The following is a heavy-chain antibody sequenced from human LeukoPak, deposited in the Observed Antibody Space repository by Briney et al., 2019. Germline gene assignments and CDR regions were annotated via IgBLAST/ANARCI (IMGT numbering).Heavy chain of an antibody. D-gene: IGHD7-27*01. V-gene: IGHV1-46*01. CDR3: VGGAPNWGFDY. Sequence: VASVKVSCKASGYTYTSYFIHWVRQAPGQGLEWMGIINLNGGTTTNAQKFQGRVTMTRDTSTGTVYMELSSLRSEDTAVYYCVGGAPNWGFDYWGQGTLVIVSS. CDR2: INLNGGTT. CDR1: GYTYTSYF. J-gene: IGHJ4*02.